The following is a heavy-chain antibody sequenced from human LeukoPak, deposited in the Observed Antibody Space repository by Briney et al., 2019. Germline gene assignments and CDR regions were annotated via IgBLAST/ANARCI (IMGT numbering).Heavy chain of an antibody. J-gene: IGHJ4*02. Sequence: GGSLRLSCGACIFTFSSYWMHWVRQARGKGLVWVSRINYDWSNTSYADSVKGRFTISRDNAKNTLYLQMNRLRAEDTAVYYCARGIWWGFDNWCQGTLVTVSA. D-gene: IGHD2-8*02. CDR3: ARGIWWGFDN. V-gene: IGHV3-74*01. CDR1: IFTFSSYW. CDR2: INYDWSNT.